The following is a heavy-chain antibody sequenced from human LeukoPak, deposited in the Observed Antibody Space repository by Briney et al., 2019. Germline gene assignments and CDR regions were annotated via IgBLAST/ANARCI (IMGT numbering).Heavy chain of an antibody. CDR1: GCSISSGSSY. J-gene: IGHJ6*03. V-gene: IGHV4-61*02. D-gene: IGHD2-2*02. CDR3: ARERVGYCSSTSCFTDYYYYYMDV. CDR2: IYTSGST. Sequence: SETLSRTCTVSGCSISSGSSYWSWIRQPAGKGLEWIGCIYTSGSTNYNPSLKSRVTISVDTSKNQFSLKLSSVTAADTAVYYCARERVGYCSSTSCFTDYYYYYMDVWGKGTTVTVSS.